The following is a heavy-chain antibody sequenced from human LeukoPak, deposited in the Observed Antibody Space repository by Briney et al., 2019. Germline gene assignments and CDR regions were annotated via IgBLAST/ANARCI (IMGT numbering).Heavy chain of an antibody. CDR1: GGSISSGGYY. CDR3: ARGRGYSGYDDY. CDR2: IYYSGST. D-gene: IGHD5-12*01. V-gene: IGHV4-31*03. J-gene: IGHJ4*02. Sequence: ASETLSLTCTVSGGSISSGGYYWSWIRQHPGKGLEWIGYIYYSGSTYYNPSLKSRVTISVDTSKNQFSLKLSSVAAADTAVYYCARGRGYSGYDDYWGQGTLVTVSS.